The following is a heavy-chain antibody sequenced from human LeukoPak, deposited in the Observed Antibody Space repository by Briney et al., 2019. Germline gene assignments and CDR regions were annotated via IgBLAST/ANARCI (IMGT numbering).Heavy chain of an antibody. CDR1: GGSISSGSYY. CDR3: ARHPRDYYMDV. J-gene: IGHJ6*03. CDR2: IYTSGST. Sequence: SETLSLTCTVSGGSISSGSYYWSWIRQPAGKGLEWIGRIYTSGSTNYNPSLKSRVTISVDTSKNQFSLKLSSVTAADTAVYYCARHPRDYYMDVWGKGTTVTISS. V-gene: IGHV4-61*02.